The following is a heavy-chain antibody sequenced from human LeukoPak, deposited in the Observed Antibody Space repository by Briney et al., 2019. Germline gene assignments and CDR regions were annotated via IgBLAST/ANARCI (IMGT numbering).Heavy chain of an antibody. V-gene: IGHV1-2*02. CDR1: GYTFTGYY. CDR2: INPNSGGT. J-gene: IGHJ4*02. D-gene: IGHD6-6*01. Sequence: VASVKVSSKASGYTFTGYYMHWVRQAPGQGLEWMGWINPNSGGTNYAQKFQGRVTMTRDTSISTAYMELSRLRSDDTAVYYCARDLAARRKPNYFDYWGQGTLVTVSS. CDR3: ARDLAARRKPNYFDY.